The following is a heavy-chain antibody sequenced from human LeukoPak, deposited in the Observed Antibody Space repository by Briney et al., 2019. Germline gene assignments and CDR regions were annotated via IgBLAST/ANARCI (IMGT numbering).Heavy chain of an antibody. CDR1: GYSISSGYY. CDR2: IYHSGST. V-gene: IGHV4-38-2*02. D-gene: IGHD3-9*01. J-gene: IGHJ5*02. Sequence: SETLSLTCTVSGYSISSGYYWGWIRQPPGKGLEWIGSIYHSGSTNYNPSLKSRVTISVDTSKNQFSLKLSSVTAADTAVYYCARQQDDILTGYYVWFDPWGRGTLVTVSS. CDR3: ARQQDDILTGYYVWFDP.